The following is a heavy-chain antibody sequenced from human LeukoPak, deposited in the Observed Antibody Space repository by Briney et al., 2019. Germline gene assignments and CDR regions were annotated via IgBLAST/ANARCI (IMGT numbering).Heavy chain of an antibody. J-gene: IGHJ4*02. CDR2: IYHSGST. CDR1: AYSISNGYY. CDR3: ARAAYYYDTSGYYYDY. V-gene: IGHV4-38-2*01. D-gene: IGHD3-22*01. Sequence: PSETLSLTCAVSAYSISNGYYWGWIRQPPGKGLEWIGSIYHSGSTYYNPSLKSRVTISVDTSKNQFSLKLSSVTAADTDVYYCARAAYYYDTSGYYYDYWGEGTLVTVSS.